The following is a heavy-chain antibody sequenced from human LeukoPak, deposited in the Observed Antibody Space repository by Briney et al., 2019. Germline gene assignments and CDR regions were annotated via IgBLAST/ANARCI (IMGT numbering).Heavy chain of an antibody. Sequence: PGGSLRLSCAASGFTFSSYWMSWVRQAPGKGLEWVAKIKQDASEKYYVDSVEGRFTISRDNIKNSLYLQMNSLRAEDTAVYYCARGPRDDAFDIWGQGTMVTVSS. D-gene: IGHD2-21*02. CDR2: IKQDASEK. CDR3: ARGPRDDAFDI. V-gene: IGHV3-7*01. J-gene: IGHJ3*02. CDR1: GFTFSSYW.